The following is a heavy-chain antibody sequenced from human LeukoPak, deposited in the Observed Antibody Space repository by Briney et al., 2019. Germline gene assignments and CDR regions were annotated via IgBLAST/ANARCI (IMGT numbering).Heavy chain of an antibody. CDR3: ARGPPNWGMVGY. J-gene: IGHJ4*02. V-gene: IGHV1-69*13. D-gene: IGHD7-27*01. Sequence: SVKVSCKASGGTFSSYAISWVRQAPGQGLEWMGGIIPIFGTANYAQKFQGRVTITADESTSTAYMELSSLRSEDTAVYYCARGPPNWGMVGYWGQGTLVTVSS. CDR2: IIPIFGTA. CDR1: GGTFSSYA.